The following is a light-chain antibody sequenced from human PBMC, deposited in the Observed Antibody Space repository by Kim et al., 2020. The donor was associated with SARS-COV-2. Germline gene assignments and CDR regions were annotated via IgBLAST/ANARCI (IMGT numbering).Light chain of an antibody. V-gene: IGLV3-19*01. CDR3: NSRDSSGVV. J-gene: IGLJ2*01. Sequence: SSELTQDPAVSVALGQTVRITCQGDSLRNYYASWYQQKPGQAPVLVFYGKNNRPSGIPERFSGSSSRNTASLTITGTQAGDEADYYCNSRDSSGVVFGGRTKVTVL. CDR1: SLRNYY. CDR2: GKN.